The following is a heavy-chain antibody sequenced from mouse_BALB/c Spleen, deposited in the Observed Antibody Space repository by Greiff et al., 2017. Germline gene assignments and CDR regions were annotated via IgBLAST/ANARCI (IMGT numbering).Heavy chain of an antibody. J-gene: IGHJ3*01. CDR1: GYSITSGYY. V-gene: IGHV3-6*02. CDR2: ISYDGSN. CDR3: ARVVITTEGFAY. D-gene: IGHD2-4*01. Sequence: EVHLVESGPGLVKPSQSLSLTCSVTGYSITSGYYWNWIRQFPGNKLEWMGYISYDGSNNYNPSLKNRISITRDTSKNQFFLKLNSVTTEDTATYYCARVVITTEGFAYWGQGTLVTVSA.